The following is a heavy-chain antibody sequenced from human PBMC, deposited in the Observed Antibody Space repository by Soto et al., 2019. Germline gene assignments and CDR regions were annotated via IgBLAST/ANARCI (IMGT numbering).Heavy chain of an antibody. CDR1: GFTFDDYA. CDR2: ISWNSGSI. J-gene: IGHJ2*01. CDR3: AKKGPATSWYFDL. Sequence: EVQLVESGGGLVQPGRSLRLSCAASGFTFDDYAMQWVRQAPGKGLEWVSGISWNSGSIGYADSVKGRFTISRDNAKNSLYLQMNSLRAEDTALYYCAKKGPATSWYFDLWGRGTLVTVSS. D-gene: IGHD2-2*01. V-gene: IGHV3-9*01.